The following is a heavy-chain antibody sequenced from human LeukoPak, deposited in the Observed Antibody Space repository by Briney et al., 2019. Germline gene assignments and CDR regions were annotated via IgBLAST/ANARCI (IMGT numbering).Heavy chain of an antibody. D-gene: IGHD2-21*02. J-gene: IGHJ4*02. CDR3: ARFAYCGSGCWYYFDY. CDR2: IYPTGGT. V-gene: IGHV4-4*09. CDR1: GGSISSYY. Sequence: SETLSLTCTVSGGSISSYYWSWIRQSPGKGLEWIGYIYPTGGTNYNPSLKSRVTMSVDTSKNQFSLKLNSVTAADTAVYFCARFAYCGSGCWYYFDYWGQGALVTVSS.